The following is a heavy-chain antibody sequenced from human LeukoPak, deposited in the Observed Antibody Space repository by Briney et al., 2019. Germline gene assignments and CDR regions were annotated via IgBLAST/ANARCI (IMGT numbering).Heavy chain of an antibody. CDR3: ARGPRRGWGSSFLDAFDI. CDR2: IIPIFGTA. D-gene: IGHD2/OR15-2a*01. CDR1: GGTFSSYA. J-gene: IGHJ3*02. Sequence: ASVKVSCXASGGTFSSYAISWVRQAPGQGLEWMGRIIPIFGTANYAQKFQGRVTITTDESTSTAYMELSSLRSEDTAVYYCARGPRRGWGSSFLDAFDIWGQGTMVTVSS. V-gene: IGHV1-69*05.